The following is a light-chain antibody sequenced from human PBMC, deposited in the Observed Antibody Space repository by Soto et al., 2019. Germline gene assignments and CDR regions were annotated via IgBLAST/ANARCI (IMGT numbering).Light chain of an antibody. CDR3: CSYAGSYSFDVI. CDR1: SSDVGGYHY. V-gene: IGLV2-11*01. J-gene: IGLJ2*01. Sequence: QSAPTQPRSVSGSPGQSVTISCTGTSSDVGGYHYVSWYQQHPGKAPKLMIHDVTKRPSGVPDRFSGSKSGNRASLTISGLHAEDEADYYCCSYAGSYSFDVIFGGGTKLTVL. CDR2: DVT.